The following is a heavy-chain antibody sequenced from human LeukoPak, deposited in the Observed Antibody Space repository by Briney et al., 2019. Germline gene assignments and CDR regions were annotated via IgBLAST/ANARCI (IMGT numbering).Heavy chain of an antibody. Sequence: PGGSLRLSCAASGFTFSSYAMHWVRQAPGKGLEWVAVISYDGSNKYYADSVKGRFTISRDNSKNTLYLQMNSLRAEDTAVYYCARDGQRFLEWLSQYYYYGMDVWGQGTTVTVSS. V-gene: IGHV3-30*04. J-gene: IGHJ6*02. CDR2: ISYDGSNK. CDR1: GFTFSSYA. CDR3: ARDGQRFLEWLSQYYYYGMDV. D-gene: IGHD3-3*01.